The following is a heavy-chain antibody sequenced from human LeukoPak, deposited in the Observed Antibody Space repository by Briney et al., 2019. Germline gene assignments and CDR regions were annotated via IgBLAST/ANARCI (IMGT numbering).Heavy chain of an antibody. J-gene: IGHJ4*02. CDR1: GYTFTTYG. CDR2: INPNSGGT. V-gene: IGHV1-2*02. D-gene: IGHD3-22*01. Sequence: ASVKVSCKASGYTFTTYGISWVRQAPGQGLEWMGWINPNSGGTNYAQKFQGRVTMTRDTSISTAYMELSRLRSDDTAVYYCARGHYGYYYDSSGYPPFFDYWGQGTLVTVSS. CDR3: ARGHYGYYYDSSGYPPFFDY.